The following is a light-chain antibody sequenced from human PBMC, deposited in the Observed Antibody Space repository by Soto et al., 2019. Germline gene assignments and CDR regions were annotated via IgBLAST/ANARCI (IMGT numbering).Light chain of an antibody. CDR2: STS. J-gene: IGLJ2*01. V-gene: IGLV7-43*01. Sequence: QAVVTQEPSLTVSPGGTVTLTCASSTGAVTSGYYPNWFQQKPGQAPGALIYSTSNRHSWTPARFSGSLLGGKAALTLSGVQPEDEAEYYCLVYYGGVLVFGGGTKLTVL. CDR1: TGAVTSGYY. CDR3: LVYYGGVLV.